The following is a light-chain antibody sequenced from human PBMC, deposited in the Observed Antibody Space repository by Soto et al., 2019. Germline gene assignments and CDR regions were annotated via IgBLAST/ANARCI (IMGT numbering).Light chain of an antibody. J-gene: IGKJ1*01. Sequence: DIQVTQSPSTLSASVGDRVTITCRASQSISSWLAWYQQKPGKAPKLLIYKASNLENGVPSGFSGSGSGTEFTLTISSLQPDELATYYCQQYNTYPRTFGQGTKVEIK. CDR1: QSISSW. V-gene: IGKV1-5*03. CDR2: KAS. CDR3: QQYNTYPRT.